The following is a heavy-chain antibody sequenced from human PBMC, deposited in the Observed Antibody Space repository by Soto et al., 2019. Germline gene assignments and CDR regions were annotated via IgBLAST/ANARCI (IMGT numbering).Heavy chain of an antibody. D-gene: IGHD3-16*01. CDR1: GYTFTNYG. CDR2: TGAYNGNT. Sequence: ASVKVSCKASGYTFTNYGISWVRQAPGQGLEWMGWTGAYNGNTNYAQKFQGRVTMTADTSTNTAYMELRSLRYDDTAVYYCAGGGGIYSIAWPIDHWGQGTLVTVSS. J-gene: IGHJ4*02. CDR3: AGGGGIYSIAWPIDH. V-gene: IGHV1-18*04.